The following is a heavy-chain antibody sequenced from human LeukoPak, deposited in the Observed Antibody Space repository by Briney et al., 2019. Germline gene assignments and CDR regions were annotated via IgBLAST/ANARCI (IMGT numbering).Heavy chain of an antibody. CDR1: GGTFSSYA. J-gene: IGHJ4*02. V-gene: IGHV1-69*04. D-gene: IGHD3-22*01. CDR2: IIPILGIA. CDR3: ARDRPTGRYYYYSSGPGEGFDY. Sequence: SVKVSCKASGGTFSSYAISWVRQAPGQGLEWMGRIIPILGIANYAQKFQGRVTITPDKSTSTAYMELSSLKSEDTAVYYCARDRPTGRYYYYSSGPGEGFDYWGQGTLVTVSS.